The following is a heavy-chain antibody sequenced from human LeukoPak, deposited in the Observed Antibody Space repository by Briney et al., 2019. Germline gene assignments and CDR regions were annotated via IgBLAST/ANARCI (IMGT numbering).Heavy chain of an antibody. CDR1: GGSFSGYY. CDR2: ISRRGNT. Sequence: SETLSLTCAVYGGSFSGYYWSWIRQPPGKGLEWIGQISRRGNTNYNPSLKSRVAISVDTSKNQLSLKLSTVTAADTALYYCARHGEYYFDYWGQGTLVTVSS. CDR3: ARHGEYYFDY. J-gene: IGHJ4*02. D-gene: IGHD3-10*01. V-gene: IGHV4-34*01.